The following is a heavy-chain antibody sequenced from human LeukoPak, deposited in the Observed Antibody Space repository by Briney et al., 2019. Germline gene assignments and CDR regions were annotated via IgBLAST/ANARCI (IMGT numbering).Heavy chain of an antibody. CDR1: GYTFTSYG. J-gene: IGHJ4*02. CDR2: ISAYNGNT. D-gene: IGHD6-6*01. Sequence: ASVKVSCKASGYTFTSYGISWVRRAPGQGLELMGWISAYNGNTNYAQKLQGRVTMTTDTSTSTAYMELRSLRSDDTAVFYCAAYSSSQPIDYWGQGTLVTVSS. V-gene: IGHV1-18*01. CDR3: AAYSSSQPIDY.